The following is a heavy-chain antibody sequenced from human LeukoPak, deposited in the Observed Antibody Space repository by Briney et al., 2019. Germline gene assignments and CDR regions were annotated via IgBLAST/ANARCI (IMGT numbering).Heavy chain of an antibody. Sequence: SETLSLTCTVSGGSISSYYWSWIRQPPGKGLEWIGYIYYSGSTNYNPPLKSRVTISVDTSKNQFSLKLSSVTAADTAVYYCARAPGHYDFWSGYVDAFDIWGQGTMVTVSS. J-gene: IGHJ3*02. D-gene: IGHD3-3*01. V-gene: IGHV4-59*01. CDR2: IYYSGST. CDR1: GGSISSYY. CDR3: ARAPGHYDFWSGYVDAFDI.